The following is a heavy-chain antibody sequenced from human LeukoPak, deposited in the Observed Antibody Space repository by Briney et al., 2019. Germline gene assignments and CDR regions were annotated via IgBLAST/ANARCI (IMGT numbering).Heavy chain of an antibody. CDR1: GFTFSSYS. V-gene: IGHV3-21*01. CDR3: ARSNSGSYYVYYYYYMDV. CDR2: ISNSSSYI. D-gene: IGHD1-26*01. Sequence: GGSLRLSCAASGFTFSSYSMNWVRQAPGKGLEWVSSISNSSSYIYYADSVKGRFTISRDNAKNSLYLQMNSLRAEDTAVYYCARSNSGSYYVYYYYYMDVWGKGTTVTVSS. J-gene: IGHJ6*03.